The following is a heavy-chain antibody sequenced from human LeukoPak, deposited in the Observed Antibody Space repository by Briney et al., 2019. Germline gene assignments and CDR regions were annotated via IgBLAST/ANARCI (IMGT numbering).Heavy chain of an antibody. CDR3: ASGRYYYDSSGPPV. Sequence: GGSLRLSCAASGFTFSAYWMHWVRQVPGKGLVWVSRINNDGTATFFADSVKGRFTISRDNAKNSLYLQMNSLRAEDTAVYYCASGRYYYDSSGPPVWGQGTLVTVSS. CDR1: GFTFSAYW. CDR2: INNDGTAT. J-gene: IGHJ4*02. D-gene: IGHD3-22*01. V-gene: IGHV3-74*01.